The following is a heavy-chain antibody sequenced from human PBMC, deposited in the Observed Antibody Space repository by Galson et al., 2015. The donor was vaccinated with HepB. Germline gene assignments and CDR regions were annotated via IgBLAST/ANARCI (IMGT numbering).Heavy chain of an antibody. CDR3: ARARVPHYYYYGMDV. CDR2: ISYDGKYD. D-gene: IGHD3-10*01. Sequence: SLRLSCAASGFTLSDYAMHWVRQAPGKGLEWVAIISYDGKYDYYADSVKGRFTISRDNSKNTLYLQMNSLRAEDTAVYYSARARVPHYYYYGMDVWGLGTTVTVSS. CDR1: GFTLSDYA. V-gene: IGHV3-30*04. J-gene: IGHJ6*02.